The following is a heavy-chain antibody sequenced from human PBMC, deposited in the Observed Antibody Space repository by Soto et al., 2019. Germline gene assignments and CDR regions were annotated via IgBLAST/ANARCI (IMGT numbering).Heavy chain of an antibody. V-gene: IGHV4-61*01. CDR3: ARSPPSDYMITFGGYGRAGYFDY. CDR2: IYYSGST. Sequence: QVQLQESGPGLVKPSETLSLTCTVSGGSVSSGSYYWSWIRQPPGKGLEWIGYIYYSGSTNYNPSLKSRVTISVDTSKNQFSLKLSSVTAADTAVYYCARSPPSDYMITFGGYGRAGYFDYWGQGTLVTVSS. D-gene: IGHD3-16*01. CDR1: GGSVSSGSYY. J-gene: IGHJ4*02.